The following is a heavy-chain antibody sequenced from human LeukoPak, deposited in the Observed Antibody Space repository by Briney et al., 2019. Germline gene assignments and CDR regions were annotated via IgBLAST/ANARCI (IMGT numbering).Heavy chain of an antibody. Sequence: PSETLSLTCTVSGGSISTYYWTWIRQPPGKGLEWMGYIYYSGSTNYNPSLKSRVTISVDTSKNQLSLKLSSVTAADTAVYYCARGRGYGGNYLRAFDIWGQGTMVSVSS. D-gene: IGHD1-26*01. J-gene: IGHJ3*02. CDR1: GGSISTYY. V-gene: IGHV4-59*08. CDR2: IYYSGST. CDR3: ARGRGYGGNYLRAFDI.